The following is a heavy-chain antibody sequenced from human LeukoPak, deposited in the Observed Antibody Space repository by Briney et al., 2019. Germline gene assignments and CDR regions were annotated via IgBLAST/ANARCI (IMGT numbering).Heavy chain of an antibody. Sequence: PGGSLRLSCAASGFTFNNYVMTWVRQAPGKGLEWVSSISASAAVTYYADSVRGRFTISRDTSKNMVFLQMNSLRVEDTAVYYCARGIDYWGRGTLVTVSS. CDR2: ISASAAVT. CDR3: ARGIDY. V-gene: IGHV3-23*01. J-gene: IGHJ4*02. CDR1: GFTFNNYV.